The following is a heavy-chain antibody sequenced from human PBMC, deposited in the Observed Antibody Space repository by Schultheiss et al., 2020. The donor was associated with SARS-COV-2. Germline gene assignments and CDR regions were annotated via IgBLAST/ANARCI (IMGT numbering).Heavy chain of an antibody. J-gene: IGHJ4*02. CDR1: GFTFSSYA. Sequence: GGSLRLSCAASGFTFSSYAMSWVRQAPGKGLEWVAVIWNDGSNRYYVDSVKDRFTISRDNSKNTLYLQMNSLRAEDTAVYYCAKRGGAKGPNYYDSSGYYYFDYWGQGTLVTVSS. V-gene: IGHV3-33*06. D-gene: IGHD3-22*01. CDR3: AKRGGAKGPNYYDSSGYYYFDY. CDR2: IWNDGSNR.